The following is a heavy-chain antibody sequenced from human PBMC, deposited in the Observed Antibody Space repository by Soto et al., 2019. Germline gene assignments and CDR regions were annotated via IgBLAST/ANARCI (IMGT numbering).Heavy chain of an antibody. J-gene: IGHJ6*02. CDR2: INHSGST. CDR3: ARDFRYYDSSGYYEDGMDV. D-gene: IGHD3-22*01. V-gene: IGHV4-34*01. CDR1: GGSFSGYY. Sequence: QVQLQQWGAGLLKPSETLSLTCAVYGGSFSGYYWSWIRQPPGKGLEWIGEINHSGSTNYNPSLKSRVTILVDTSKNQFSLKLSSVTAADTAVYYCARDFRYYDSSGYYEDGMDVWGQGTTVTVSS.